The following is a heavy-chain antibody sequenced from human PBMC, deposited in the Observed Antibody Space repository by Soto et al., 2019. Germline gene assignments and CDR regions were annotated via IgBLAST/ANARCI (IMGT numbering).Heavy chain of an antibody. CDR3: ARVGGRHSGGIDY. CDR1: GGTFSSYS. V-gene: IGHV1-69*01. Sequence: QVQLVKSGAEVKKPGSSVKVSCKASGGTFSSYSINWVRQAPGQGLEWMGEIIPIFGTANYAQKFQGRVTITADESTSTAYMELSSMRSEDTAVYYCARVGGRHSGGIDYWGQGALVTVAS. J-gene: IGHJ4*02. CDR2: IIPIFGTA. D-gene: IGHD1-26*01.